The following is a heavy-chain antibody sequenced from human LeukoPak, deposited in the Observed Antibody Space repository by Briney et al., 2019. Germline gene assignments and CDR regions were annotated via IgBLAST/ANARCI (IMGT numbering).Heavy chain of an antibody. Sequence: SETLSLTCTVSGGSISSYYWSWIRQPPGKGLEWIGYIYYSGSTNYNPSLKSRGTISVDTSKNQFSLKLSSVTAADTAVYYCASVNYDILTGYYFDYWGQGTLVTVSS. CDR1: GGSISSYY. D-gene: IGHD3-9*01. V-gene: IGHV4-59*01. CDR2: IYYSGST. CDR3: ASVNYDILTGYYFDY. J-gene: IGHJ4*02.